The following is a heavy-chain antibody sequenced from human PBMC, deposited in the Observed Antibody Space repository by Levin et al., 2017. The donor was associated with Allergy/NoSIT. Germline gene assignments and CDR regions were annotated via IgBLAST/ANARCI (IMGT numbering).Heavy chain of an antibody. CDR1: GGSFSGYY. J-gene: IGHJ6*02. Sequence: SQTLSLTCAVYGGSFSGYYWSWIRQPPGKGLEWIGEINHSGSTNYNPSLKSRVTISVDTSKNQFSLKLSSVTAADTAVYYCARVRGSYYYGMDVWGQGTTVTVSS. CDR3: ARVRGSYYYGMDV. D-gene: IGHD3-10*01. V-gene: IGHV4-34*01. CDR2: INHSGST.